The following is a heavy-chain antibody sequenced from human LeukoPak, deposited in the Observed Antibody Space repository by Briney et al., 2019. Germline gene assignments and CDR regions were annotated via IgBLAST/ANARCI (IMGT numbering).Heavy chain of an antibody. V-gene: IGHV4-59*01. CDR1: GGSISSDY. Sequence: SETLSLTCTVSGGSISSDYWNWIRQPPGKGLEWIGCIFHSGSTKYNPSLMSRVTISLDTSKNHFSLKVSSVTAADTAVYYCARGDSSASNCFDPWGQGTLVTVSS. D-gene: IGHD6-19*01. CDR3: ARGDSSASNCFDP. CDR2: IFHSGST. J-gene: IGHJ5*02.